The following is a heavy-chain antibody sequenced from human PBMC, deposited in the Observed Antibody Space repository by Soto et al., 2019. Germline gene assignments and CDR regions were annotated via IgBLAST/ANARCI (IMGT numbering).Heavy chain of an antibody. D-gene: IGHD1-1*01. J-gene: IGHJ5*02. CDR1: GFTFSSYA. CDR3: ARGPGWKGNNWFDP. V-gene: IGHV3-30-3*01. CDR2: ISYDGSNK. Sequence: QVQLVESGGGVVQPGRSLRLSCAASGFTFSSYAMHWVRQAPGKGLEWVAVISYDGSNKYYADSVKGRFTISRDNSKNTVDLQMNSLRAEDTAVYYCARGPGWKGNNWFDPWGQGTLVTVSS.